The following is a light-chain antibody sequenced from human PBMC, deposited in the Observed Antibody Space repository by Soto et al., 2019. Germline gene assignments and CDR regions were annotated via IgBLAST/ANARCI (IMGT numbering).Light chain of an antibody. J-gene: IGKJ1*01. V-gene: IGKV1-39*01. CDR3: QQSYSSPPT. CDR1: QTITSY. Sequence: VTITCRASQTITSYLSWFQQKPGKAPKLLIFAASSLQSGVPSRFSGSRSGPDFTLTISSLQPEDFATYYCQQSYSSPPTFGQGTKV. CDR2: AAS.